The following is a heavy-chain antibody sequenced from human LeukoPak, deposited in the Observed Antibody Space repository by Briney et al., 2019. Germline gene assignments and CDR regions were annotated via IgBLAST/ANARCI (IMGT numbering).Heavy chain of an antibody. V-gene: IGHV3-11*01. D-gene: IGHD6-19*01. Sequence: GGSLRLSCAASGFTFSDYYMSWIRQAPGKGLEWVSYISSSGSIIYYADSVKGRFTISRDNAKNSLYLQMNSLRAEDTAVYYCARDRVGGAVAGSAFDTWGQGTMVTVSS. J-gene: IGHJ3*02. CDR1: GFTFSDYY. CDR2: ISSSGSII. CDR3: ARDRVGGAVAGSAFDT.